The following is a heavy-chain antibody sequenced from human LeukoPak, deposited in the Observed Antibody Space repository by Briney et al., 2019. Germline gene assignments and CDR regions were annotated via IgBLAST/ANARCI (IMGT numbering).Heavy chain of an antibody. CDR1: GGSISSSSYY. CDR3: ASALHYGDYQGFASDI. J-gene: IGHJ3*02. D-gene: IGHD4-17*01. Sequence: SETLSLTCTVSGGSISSSSYYWGWIRQPPGKGLEWIGSIYYSGSTYYNPSLKSRATISVDTSKNQFSLKLSSVTAADTAVYYCASALHYGDYQGFASDIWGQGTMVTVSS. V-gene: IGHV4-39*01. CDR2: IYYSGST.